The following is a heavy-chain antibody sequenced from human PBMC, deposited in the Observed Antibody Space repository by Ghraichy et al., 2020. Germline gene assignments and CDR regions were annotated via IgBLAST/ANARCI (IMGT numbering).Heavy chain of an antibody. CDR3: ARGWDIAAAGDYLRFDY. Sequence: SVKVSCKASGGTFSSYAISWVRQAPGQGLEWMGGIIPIFGTANYAQKFQGRVTITADKSTSTAYMDLSSLRSEDQAVYYCARGWDIAAAGDYLRFDYWGQGTLVTVSS. J-gene: IGHJ4*02. D-gene: IGHD6-13*01. V-gene: IGHV1-69*06. CDR1: GGTFSSYA. CDR2: IIPIFGTA.